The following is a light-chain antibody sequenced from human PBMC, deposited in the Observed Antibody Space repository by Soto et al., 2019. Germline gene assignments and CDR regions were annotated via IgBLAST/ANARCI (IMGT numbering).Light chain of an antibody. CDR2: GAS. J-gene: IGKJ3*01. CDR1: QIVSTNF. V-gene: IGKV3-20*01. Sequence: EIGLTQSPGTLSLSPGERTTLSCRASQIVSTNFLAWYQQKPGQAPRLLIYGASTRATGIPDRFSGSGSGTDFTLTISRLEPEDFALYYCQQHGDSPFTFGPGTKVDIK. CDR3: QQHGDSPFT.